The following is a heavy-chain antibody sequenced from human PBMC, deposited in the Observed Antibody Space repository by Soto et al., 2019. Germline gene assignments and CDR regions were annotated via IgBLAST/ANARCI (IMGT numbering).Heavy chain of an antibody. CDR2: TYYRSKWYN. Sequence: QVQLQQSGPGLVKPSQTLSLTCAISGDSVSSNSAAWNWIRQSPSRGLEWLGRTYYRSKWYNDYEXXXKSRITIHPDXXKXQXXLQLNSVTPEDTAVYYCARDQGLLVPYYYYYGMDVWGQGTTVTVSS. CDR3: ARDQGLLVPYYYYYGMDV. CDR1: GDSVSSNSAA. J-gene: IGHJ6*02. V-gene: IGHV6-1*01.